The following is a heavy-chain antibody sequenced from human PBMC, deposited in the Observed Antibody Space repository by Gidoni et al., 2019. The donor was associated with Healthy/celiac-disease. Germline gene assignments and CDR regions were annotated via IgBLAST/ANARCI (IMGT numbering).Heavy chain of an antibody. CDR3: AKDLEVYGAHDAFDI. Sequence: EVQLLESGGGLVQPGGSLRLSCAASGFTFSSYAMSWVRQAPGKGLAWVSAIGGSGGSTYYADSVKGRFTISRDNSKNTLYLQMNSLRAEDTAVYYCAKDLEVYGAHDAFDIWGQGTMVTVSS. V-gene: IGHV3-23*01. D-gene: IGHD3-3*01. CDR1: GFTFSSYA. J-gene: IGHJ3*02. CDR2: IGGSGGST.